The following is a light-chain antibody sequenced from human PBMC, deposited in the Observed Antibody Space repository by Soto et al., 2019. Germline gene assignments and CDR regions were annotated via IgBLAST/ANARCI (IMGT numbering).Light chain of an antibody. CDR3: SSDTSSTAYI. CDR2: HVS. Sequence: QSVLTPPASVSGSPGQSLPISCTGTFSDVGGYNYVSWYQQHPGDAPQLMIYHVSNRPSGVSNRFSGSKSGNTASLPISGLQAEDEADYYCSSDTSSTAYIFGTGTKLTVL. J-gene: IGLJ1*01. V-gene: IGLV2-14*03. CDR1: FSDVGGYNY.